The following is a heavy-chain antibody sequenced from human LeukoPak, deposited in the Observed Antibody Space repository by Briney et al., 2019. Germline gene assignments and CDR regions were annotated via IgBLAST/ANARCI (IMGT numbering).Heavy chain of an antibody. J-gene: IGHJ3*02. CDR2: ISGSGGST. V-gene: IGHV3-23*01. Sequence: PGGSLRLSCAASGFSLSSYVMAWVRQAPGKGLEWVSAISGSGGSTYYADSVKGRFTISRDNSKNTLYLQMNSLRAEDTAVYYCAKTAYYYDSSGTRAFDIWGQGTMVTVSS. CDR1: GFSLSSYV. D-gene: IGHD3-22*01. CDR3: AKTAYYYDSSGTRAFDI.